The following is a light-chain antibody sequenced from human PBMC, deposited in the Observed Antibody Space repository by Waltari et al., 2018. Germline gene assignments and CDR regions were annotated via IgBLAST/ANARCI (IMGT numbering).Light chain of an antibody. CDR2: EVY. CDR3: CSYAGRSTWV. V-gene: IGLV2-23*02. Sequence: QSALTQPASVSGSPGQSITIPCTGTSNDIGNYNLVSRYQQHPGKAPKLMIYEVYNRPSGFSNRLSGAKSGNTASLTILGLQAEDEADYYCCSYAGRSTWVFGGGTKVTVL. J-gene: IGLJ3*02. CDR1: SNDIGNYNL.